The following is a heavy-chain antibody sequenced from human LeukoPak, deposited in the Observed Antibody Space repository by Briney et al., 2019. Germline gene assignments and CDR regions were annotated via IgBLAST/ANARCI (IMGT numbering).Heavy chain of an antibody. D-gene: IGHD4-17*01. J-gene: IGHJ4*02. V-gene: IGHV3-23*01. Sequence: PGGSLRLSCAASGFTFSSYAMSWVRQAPGKGLEWVSAISGSGGSTYYADSVKGRFTISRDNSKKTLYLQMNSLRAEDTAVYYCAKVYKYGDDKGSFDYWGQGTLVTVSS. CDR2: ISGSGGST. CDR3: AKVYKYGDDKGSFDY. CDR1: GFTFSSYA.